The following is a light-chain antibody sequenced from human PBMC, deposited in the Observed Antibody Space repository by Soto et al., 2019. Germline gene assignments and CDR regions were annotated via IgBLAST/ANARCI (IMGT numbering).Light chain of an antibody. V-gene: IGLV2-14*01. Sequence: QSALTQPASVSGSPGQSITISCTGTSSDVGGYNFVSWYQQHPGKAPKLMIFEVSNRPSGLSNRFSGSKSGNTASLTISGLQAEDEADYYCSSYTNTSTVIIGGGTKLTVL. CDR1: SSDVGGYNF. CDR2: EVS. CDR3: SSYTNTSTVI. J-gene: IGLJ2*01.